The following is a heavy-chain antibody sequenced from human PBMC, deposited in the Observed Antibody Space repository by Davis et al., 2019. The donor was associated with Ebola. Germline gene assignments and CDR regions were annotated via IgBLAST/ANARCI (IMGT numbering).Heavy chain of an antibody. CDR1: GGSFSGYY. CDR3: ARLRGYCSSTSCYYYYDMDV. CDR2: INQSGST. D-gene: IGHD2-2*01. V-gene: IGHV4-34*01. J-gene: IGHJ6*02. Sequence: SQTLSLTCAVYGGSFSGYYWSWIRQPPGKGLEWFGEINQSGSTNYNPSLKSRVTISVDTSKNQFSLKLSSVTAADTAVYYCARLRGYCSSTSCYYYYDMDVWGQGTTVTVSS.